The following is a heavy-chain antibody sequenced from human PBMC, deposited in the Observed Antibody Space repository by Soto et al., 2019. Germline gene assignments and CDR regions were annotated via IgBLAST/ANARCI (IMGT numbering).Heavy chain of an antibody. V-gene: IGHV4-59*01. CDR1: GVSISSYY. Sequence: SETLSLTCTVSGVSISSYYWIWIRQPPGKGLEWIGYIYYSGSTNYNPSLKSRVTISVDTSKNQFSLKLSSVTAADTAVYYCARGVDTMVRGVTPPHYYYYYGMDVWGQGTTVTVSS. D-gene: IGHD3-10*01. J-gene: IGHJ6*02. CDR2: IYYSGST. CDR3: ARGVDTMVRGVTPPHYYYYYGMDV.